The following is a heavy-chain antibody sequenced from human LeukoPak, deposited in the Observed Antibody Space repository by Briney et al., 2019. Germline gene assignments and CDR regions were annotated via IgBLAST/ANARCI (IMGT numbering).Heavy chain of an antibody. Sequence: GGSLRLSCAGSGFTFSNYAMSWVRQAPGKGLEWVSAISGSGGSTYYADSVKGRFTISRDNSKNTLYLQMNSLRAEDTAVYYCAKVSGISGWYPIDYWGQGTLVTVSS. CDR2: ISGSGGST. CDR3: AKVSGISGWYPIDY. D-gene: IGHD6-19*01. CDR1: GFTFSNYA. J-gene: IGHJ4*02. V-gene: IGHV3-23*01.